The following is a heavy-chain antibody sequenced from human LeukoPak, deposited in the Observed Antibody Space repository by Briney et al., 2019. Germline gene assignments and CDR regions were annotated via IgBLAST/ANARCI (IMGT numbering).Heavy chain of an antibody. CDR1: GFSLSTSGMC. Sequence: SAPTLVNPTQTLTLTCTFSGFSLSTSGMCVSWIRQPPGKALDWLARIDWDDDKYYSTSLKTRLTISKDTSKNQVVLTMTNMDPVDTATYYCARSIVGASTFDYWGQGTLVTVSS. CDR3: ARSIVGASTFDY. J-gene: IGHJ4*02. V-gene: IGHV2-70*11. CDR2: IDWDDDK. D-gene: IGHD1-26*01.